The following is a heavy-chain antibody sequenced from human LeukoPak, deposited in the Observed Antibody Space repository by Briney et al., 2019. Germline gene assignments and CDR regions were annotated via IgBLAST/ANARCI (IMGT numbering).Heavy chain of an antibody. D-gene: IGHD3-10*01. CDR1: GYTFSSYG. J-gene: IGHJ4*02. CDR3: ARDVWFRFDY. V-gene: IGHV1-18*01. CDR2: ISTYNGDR. Sequence: GASVKVSCKPSGYTFSSYGISWVRQAPGQPLEWLGWISTYNGDRSYAQKLQGRLTMTADTSTSTAYMELRSLISDDTAVYYCARDVWFRFDYWGQGTLVTVSS.